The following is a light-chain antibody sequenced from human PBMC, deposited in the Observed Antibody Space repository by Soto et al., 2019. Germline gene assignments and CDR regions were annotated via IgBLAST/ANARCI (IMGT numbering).Light chain of an antibody. J-gene: IGLJ3*02. CDR1: SSDVGGYDY. CDR2: DIT. CDR3: CSYAGRYSWV. V-gene: IGLV2-11*01. Sequence: QSALTQPRSVSGSPGQSVTISCTGTSSDVGGYDYVSWYQQHPGIAPQLILYDITKRPSGVPDRFSGSKSGNTASLTISGLQAEDEADYDCCSYAGRYSWVFGGGTKLTVL.